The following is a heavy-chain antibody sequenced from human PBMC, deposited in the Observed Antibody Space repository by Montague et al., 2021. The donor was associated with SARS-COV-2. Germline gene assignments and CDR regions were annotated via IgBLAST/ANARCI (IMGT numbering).Heavy chain of an antibody. Sequence: SETLSLTCTVSGGSISSSSYYWGWTRQPPGKGLEWIGSIYYSGSTYYNESLKSRVTISVDTSKNQFSLKLSSVTAADTAVYYCARLSNYYGSGSYYPHNYYYYGMDVWGQGTTVTVSS. CDR2: IYYSGST. D-gene: IGHD3-10*01. J-gene: IGHJ6*02. CDR1: GGSISSSSYY. CDR3: ARLSNYYGSGSYYPHNYYYYGMDV. V-gene: IGHV4-39*01.